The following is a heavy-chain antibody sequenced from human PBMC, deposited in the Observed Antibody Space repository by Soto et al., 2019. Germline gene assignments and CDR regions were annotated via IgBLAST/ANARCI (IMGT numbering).Heavy chain of an antibody. V-gene: IGHV3-30*18. CDR2: ISYDGSNK. J-gene: IGHJ4*02. D-gene: IGHD2-2*02. Sequence: QVQLVESGGGVVQPGRSLRLSCAASGFTFSSYGMHWVRQAPGKGLEWVAVISYDGSNKYYADSVKGRFTISRDNSKNTLYLQMNSLRAEDTAVYYCAKLAPIVNCSSTSCYTGKEDYWGQGTLVTVSS. CDR3: AKLAPIVNCSSTSCYTGKEDY. CDR1: GFTFSSYG.